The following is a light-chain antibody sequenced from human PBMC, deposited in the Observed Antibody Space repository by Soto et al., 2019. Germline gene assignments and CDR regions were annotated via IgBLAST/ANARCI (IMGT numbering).Light chain of an antibody. CDR3: SSYTSSSTLLV. J-gene: IGLJ2*01. Sequence: QSALTQPASVSGSPGQSITISWTGTSSDVGGYNYVSWYQQHPGKAPKLMIYEVSNRPSGVSNRFSGSKSGNTASLTISGLHAEDEADYYCSSYTSSSTLLVFGGGTKLTAL. CDR2: EVS. V-gene: IGLV2-14*01. CDR1: SSDVGGYNY.